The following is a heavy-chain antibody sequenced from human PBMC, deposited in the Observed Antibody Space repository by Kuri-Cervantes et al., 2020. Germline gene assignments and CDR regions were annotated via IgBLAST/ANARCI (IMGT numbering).Heavy chain of an antibody. CDR2: IYHSGST. Sequence: SETLSLTCAVSGYSISSGYYWGWIRQPPGKGLEWIGSIYHSGSTYYNPSLKSRVTISVHTSRSHFSLRLTSVTAADTAVYYCARELGVSGDYEFDSWGQGTLVTVSS. CDR3: ARELGVSGDYEFDS. J-gene: IGHJ4*02. CDR1: GYSISSGYY. D-gene: IGHD2-21*02. V-gene: IGHV4-38-2*02.